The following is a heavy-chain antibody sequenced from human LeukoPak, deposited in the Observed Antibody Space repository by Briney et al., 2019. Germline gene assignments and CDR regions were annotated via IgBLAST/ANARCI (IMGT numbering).Heavy chain of an antibody. CDR1: GGTFSSYA. CDR2: IIPIFGTA. Sequence: GASVKVSRKASGGTFSSYAISWVRQAPGQGLEWMGRIIPIFGTANYAQKFQGRVTITTDESTSTAYMELSSLRSEDTAVYYCARDDSSGWYYFDYWGQGTLVTVSS. D-gene: IGHD6-19*01. V-gene: IGHV1-69*05. CDR3: ARDDSSGWYYFDY. J-gene: IGHJ4*02.